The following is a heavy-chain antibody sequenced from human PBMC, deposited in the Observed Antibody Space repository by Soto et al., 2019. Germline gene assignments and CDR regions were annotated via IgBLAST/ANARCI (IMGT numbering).Heavy chain of an antibody. Sequence: ASVKVSCKASGYTFTSYDINWVRQATGQGLEWMGWMNPNSGNTGYAQKFQGRVTMTRNTSISTAYMELSSLRSEDTAVYYCARVVDFGVVIIESAGMDVWGQGTTATVSS. J-gene: IGHJ6*02. D-gene: IGHD3-3*01. CDR2: MNPNSGNT. V-gene: IGHV1-8*01. CDR3: ARVVDFGVVIIESAGMDV. CDR1: GYTFTSYD.